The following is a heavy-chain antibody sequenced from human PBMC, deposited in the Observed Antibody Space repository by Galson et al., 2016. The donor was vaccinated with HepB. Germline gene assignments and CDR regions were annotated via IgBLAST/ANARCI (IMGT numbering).Heavy chain of an antibody. CDR2: IYPEDSDA. V-gene: IGHV5-51*01. CDR3: ARGYSYGGGIY. J-gene: IGHJ1*01. CDR1: KYTFSNYW. D-gene: IGHD5-18*01. Sequence: QSGAEVKKPGESLKISCKASKYTFSNYWIAWVRQMPGKGLEWMGAIYPEDSDARYSPSFQGQVTFSVDKSINPASLKMTSVTAADTAVYYCARGYSYGGGIYWGRGTLVTVSS.